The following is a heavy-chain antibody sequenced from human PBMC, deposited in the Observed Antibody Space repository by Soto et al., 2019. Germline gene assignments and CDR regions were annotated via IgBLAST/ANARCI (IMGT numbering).Heavy chain of an antibody. CDR3: AKVGAVAGNWFDP. CDR1: GFTFSSYA. V-gene: IGHV3-23*01. CDR2: ISGSGDST. J-gene: IGHJ5*02. Sequence: TGWSLRLSCAASGFTFSSYAMSWVRQAPGQGLEWVSAISGSGDSTYYADSVKGRFTISRDNSKNTLYLQMNSLRAEDTAVYYCAKVGAVAGNWFDPWGQGTLVRVSS. D-gene: IGHD6-19*01.